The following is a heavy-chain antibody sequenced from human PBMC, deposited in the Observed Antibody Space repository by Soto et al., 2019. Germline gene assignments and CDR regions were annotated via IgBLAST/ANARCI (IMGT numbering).Heavy chain of an antibody. CDR1: GGSISSYY. Sequence: ETLSLTCTVSGGSISSYYWSWIRQPPGKGLEWIGYIYYSGSTNYNPSLKSRVTISVDTSKNQFSLKLSSVTAADTAVYYCARALRPHDYDSSGSQSNWFDPWGQGTLVTVSS. CDR3: ARALRPHDYDSSGSQSNWFDP. CDR2: IYYSGST. V-gene: IGHV4-59*01. J-gene: IGHJ5*02. D-gene: IGHD3-22*01.